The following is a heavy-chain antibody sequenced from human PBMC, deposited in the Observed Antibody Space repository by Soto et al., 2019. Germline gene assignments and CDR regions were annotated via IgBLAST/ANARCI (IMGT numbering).Heavy chain of an antibody. J-gene: IGHJ4*02. Sequence: EVQLLESGGGLVQPGGSLRLSCAASGFTFSSYAMSWVRQAPGKGLEWVSAISGSGGSTYYADSVKGRFTISRDNYKNTLYRQMNSLRAEDTAVYYCAKGGVGIWFGESLYYFDYWGQGTLVTVSS. CDR1: GFTFSSYA. D-gene: IGHD3-10*01. CDR3: AKGGVGIWFGESLYYFDY. V-gene: IGHV3-23*01. CDR2: ISGSGGST.